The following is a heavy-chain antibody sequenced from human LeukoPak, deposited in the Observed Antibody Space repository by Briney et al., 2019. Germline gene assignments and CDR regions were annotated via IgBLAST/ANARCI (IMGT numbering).Heavy chain of an antibody. CDR2: IYSGGST. CDR3: AREGGLGYCSGGSCLGADV. CDR1: GFTVSSNY. Sequence: GGSLRLSCAASGFTVSSNYMSWVRQAPGKGLEWVSVIYSGGSTYYADSVKGRFTISRDNSKNTLYLQMNSLRAEDTAVYYCAREGGLGYCSGGSCLGADVWAKGPRSPSP. J-gene: IGHJ6*02. V-gene: IGHV3-66*02. D-gene: IGHD2-15*01.